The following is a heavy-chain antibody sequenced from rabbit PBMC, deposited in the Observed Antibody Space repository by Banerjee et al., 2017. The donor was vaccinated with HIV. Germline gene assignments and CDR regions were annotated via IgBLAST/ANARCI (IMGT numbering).Heavy chain of an antibody. CDR2: IYAGSTSRT. Sequence: QSLEESGGDLVKPGASLTLTCTASGFSFSSSYYMCWVRQAPGKGLEWIACIYAGSTSRTYYATWAKGRFTISKTSSTMVTLQMTSLTAADTATYFCARDLGVGSSYYRDALDPWGQGTLVTVS. D-gene: IGHD8-1*01. CDR1: GFSFSSSYY. V-gene: IGHV1S40*01. CDR3: ARDLGVGSSYYRDALDP. J-gene: IGHJ2*01.